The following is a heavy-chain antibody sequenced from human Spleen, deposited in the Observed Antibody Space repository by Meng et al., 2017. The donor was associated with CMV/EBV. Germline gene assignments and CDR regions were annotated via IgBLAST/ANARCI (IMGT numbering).Heavy chain of an antibody. D-gene: IGHD1-26*01. CDR2: ISGYNGNT. V-gene: IGHV1-18*01. CDR3: ARGRVVGLQLARVWFDS. J-gene: IGHJ5*01. CDR1: YMFTKFG. Sequence: YMFTKFGISWVRQAPGQGLEWMGWISGYNGNTKFAQNLQDRVTMTIDTSTSSAYMELRSLTSDDTAVYYCARGRVVGLQLARVWFDSWGQGTLVTVSS.